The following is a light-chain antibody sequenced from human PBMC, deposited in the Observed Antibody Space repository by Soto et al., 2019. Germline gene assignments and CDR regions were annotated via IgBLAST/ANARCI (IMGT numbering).Light chain of an antibody. J-gene: IGKJ5*01. V-gene: IGKV3-20*01. Sequence: EIVLTQSPGTLSLSPGERATLSCRASQSLSGSYLAWYQQKPGQAPRLLIYDASDRATGIPDRFSGSGSGTDFTLTISRLEPEDFAVYYCQQYGSSPITFVQGTRLEIE. CDR2: DAS. CDR1: QSLSGSY. CDR3: QQYGSSPIT.